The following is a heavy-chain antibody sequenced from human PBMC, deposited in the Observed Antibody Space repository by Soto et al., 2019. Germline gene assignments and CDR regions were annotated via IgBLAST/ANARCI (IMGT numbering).Heavy chain of an antibody. V-gene: IGHV3-21*01. CDR1: GFTFTAYS. CDR2: FSSSRGHI. J-gene: IGHJ5*02. CDR3: ARDRFIAAPPGP. D-gene: IGHD6-13*01. Sequence: GGSLRLSCAASGFTFTAYSMNWVRQAPGKGLEWVSSFSSSRGHIYYAESVKGRFTISRDNAKKSLYLQMNSLRDEDTALYYCARDRFIAAPPGPWGQGTLVTVSS.